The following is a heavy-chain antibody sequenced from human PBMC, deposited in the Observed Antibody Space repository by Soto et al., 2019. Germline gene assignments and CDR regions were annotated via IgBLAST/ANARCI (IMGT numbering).Heavy chain of an antibody. CDR2: ISGSGDRT. Sequence: LXLXCAASGFTFSTXAMSWVLHAPGKWLEWFSGISGSGDRTHYADSVKGRLTISRDNSKNTLYMQMDSLRAEDTALYYCAKASTYEYVWGSYRYYFDNWGQGTQVTVSS. D-gene: IGHD3-16*02. J-gene: IGHJ4*02. CDR3: AKASTYEYVWGSYRYYFDN. V-gene: IGHV3-23*01. CDR1: GFTFSTXA.